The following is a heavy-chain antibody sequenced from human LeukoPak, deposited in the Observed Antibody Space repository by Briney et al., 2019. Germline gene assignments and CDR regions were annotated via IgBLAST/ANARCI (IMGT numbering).Heavy chain of an antibody. V-gene: IGHV3-23*01. CDR2: ISASGHYT. Sequence: GSLSLSCEASGFTFSNSAMSWVRQAPGKGLEWVSGISASGHYTYNADSAKGRFTISRDNSKNTLYLQMNSLRAEDTALYYCAKDGSWGDYYFYFYIDVWGKGTTVTVSS. D-gene: IGHD3-16*01. CDR1: GFTFSNSA. J-gene: IGHJ6*03. CDR3: AKDGSWGDYYFYFYIDV.